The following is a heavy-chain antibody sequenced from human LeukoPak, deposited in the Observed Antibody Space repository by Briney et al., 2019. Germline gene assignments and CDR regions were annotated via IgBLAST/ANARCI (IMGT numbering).Heavy chain of an antibody. D-gene: IGHD3-22*01. V-gene: IGHV3-23*01. J-gene: IGHJ6*02. CDR3: AKDLYYDSSGSLRRGMDV. CDR1: GFTFSSYA. CDR2: ISGSGGST. Sequence: QPGGSLRLSCAASGFTFSSYAMSWVRQAPGKGLEWVSAISGSGGSTYYADSVKGRFTISRDNSKNTLYLQMNSLRAEDTAVYYCAKDLYYDSSGSLRRGMDVWGQGTTVTVSS.